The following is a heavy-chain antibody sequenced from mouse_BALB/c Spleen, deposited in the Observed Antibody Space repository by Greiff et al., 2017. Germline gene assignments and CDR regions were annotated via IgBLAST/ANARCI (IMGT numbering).Heavy chain of an antibody. Sequence: QVQLQQSGAELVRPGASVTLSCKASGYTFTDYEMHWVKQTPVHGLEWIGAIDPETGGTAYNQKFKGKATLTADKSSSTACMELRSLTSEDSAVYYCTRYRNYYFDYWGQGTTLTVSS. D-gene: IGHD2-1*01. CDR2: IDPETGGT. CDR3: TRYRNYYFDY. J-gene: IGHJ2*01. V-gene: IGHV1-15*01. CDR1: GYTFTDYE.